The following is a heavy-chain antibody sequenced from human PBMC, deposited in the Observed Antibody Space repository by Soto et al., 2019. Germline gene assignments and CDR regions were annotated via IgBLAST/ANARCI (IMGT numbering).Heavy chain of an antibody. CDR2: IYYSGST. Sequence: QVQLQESGPGLVKPSQTLSLTCTVSGGSISSGGYFWNWLRQLPGKGLEWIGYIYYSGSTYYNPSLSSRTTMSVDTSTNQFSLKLSSVTAADTAVYYCAGMYCRGGTCYSTYSYYYMDVWGKGTTVTVSS. CDR1: GGSISSGGYF. CDR3: AGMYCRGGTCYSTYSYYYMDV. J-gene: IGHJ6*03. D-gene: IGHD2-15*01. V-gene: IGHV4-31*03.